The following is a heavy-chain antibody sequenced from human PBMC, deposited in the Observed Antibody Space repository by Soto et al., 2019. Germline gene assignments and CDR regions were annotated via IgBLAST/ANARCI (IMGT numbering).Heavy chain of an antibody. CDR3: ATYTVGEGGRGY. V-gene: IGHV4-4*09. CDR2: HHSDST. CDR1: GGSMRGQH. J-gene: IGHJ4*02. D-gene: IGHD3-16*01. Sequence: QVQLQESGPGLVKPSATLSLTCTVSGGSMRGQHWSWIRQPPGKGLEWIGHHSDSTNYNPSLKSRITISTDTSKNQFSLKLSSVTAADTAVYYCATYTVGEGGRGYWGQGTLVTVSS.